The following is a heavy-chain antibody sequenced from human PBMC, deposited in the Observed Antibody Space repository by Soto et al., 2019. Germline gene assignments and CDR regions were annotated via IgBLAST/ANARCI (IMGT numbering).Heavy chain of an antibody. J-gene: IGHJ4*02. V-gene: IGHV3-48*03. Sequence: EVQLVESGGGLVQPGGSLRLSCAASGFTFSSYEMNWVRQAPGKGLEWVSYISSSGITIYYADSVKGRFTISRDNAKNLLYLQMNALRAEDTAFYYCARGQYGSGGGYFDYWGQETLVTVSS. CDR2: ISSSGITI. CDR3: ARGQYGSGGGYFDY. D-gene: IGHD6-19*01. CDR1: GFTFSSYE.